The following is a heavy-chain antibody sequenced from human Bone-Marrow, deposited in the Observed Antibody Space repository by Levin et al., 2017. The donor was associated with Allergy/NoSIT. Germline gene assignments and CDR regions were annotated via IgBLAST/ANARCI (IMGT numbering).Heavy chain of an antibody. V-gene: IGHV4-59*08. CDR1: GGSIRNYY. D-gene: IGHD6-13*01. Sequence: PSETLSLTCTVSGGSIRNYYWSWVRKLPGRGLEWLGYIFNSGTTNYNPSLQSRVTISADTSENQFSLKVTSVTAADTAVYFCARVLPASGSAAMDVWSQGTSVTVSS. CDR2: IFNSGTT. J-gene: IGHJ6*02. CDR3: ARVLPASGSAAMDV.